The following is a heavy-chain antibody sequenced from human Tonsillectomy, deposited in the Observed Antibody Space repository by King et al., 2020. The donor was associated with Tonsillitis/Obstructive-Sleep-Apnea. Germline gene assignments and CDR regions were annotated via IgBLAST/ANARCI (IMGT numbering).Heavy chain of an antibody. CDR1: GGSFSGYF. V-gene: IGHV4-34*01. CDR3: VRDQGFMGGYPGFDH. CDR2: INNRGSA. Sequence: VQLQQWGAGLLKPSETLSLTCAVSGGSFSGYFWSWIRQSPGKGLEWIGEINNRGSANYNPSLNSRVTISVDPSKNQFTLKLTSVTAADTAVYYCVRDQGFMGGYPGFDHWGQGTLVTVAS. D-gene: IGHD1-26*01. J-gene: IGHJ4*02.